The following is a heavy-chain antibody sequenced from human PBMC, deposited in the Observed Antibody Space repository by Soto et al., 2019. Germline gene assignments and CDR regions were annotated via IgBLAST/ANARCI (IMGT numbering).Heavy chain of an antibody. CDR3: ARGKKDYGDYADETLGNWFDP. Sequence: PSETLSLTCAVYGGSFSGYYWSWIRQPPGKGLEWIGEINHSGSTNYNPSLKSRVTISVDTSKNQFSLKLSSVTAADTAVYYCARGKKDYGDYADETLGNWFDPWGQGTLVTVSS. V-gene: IGHV4-34*01. J-gene: IGHJ5*02. CDR2: INHSGST. D-gene: IGHD4-17*01. CDR1: GGSFSGYY.